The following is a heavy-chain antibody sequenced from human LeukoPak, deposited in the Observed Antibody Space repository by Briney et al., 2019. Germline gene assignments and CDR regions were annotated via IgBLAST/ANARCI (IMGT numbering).Heavy chain of an antibody. V-gene: IGHV3-53*01. CDR2: SYSGGST. D-gene: IGHD2-8*02. Sequence: GGSLRLSCVASAFSDKSNYMSWVRQAPGKGLEWVSVSYSGGSTYYEDSVKGRFTVSSDVSKNTLYLQMNNLRGEDTAVYYCASRHCSGENCYAGPLDFWGQGIQVTVSS. CDR3: ASRHCSGENCYAGPLDF. J-gene: IGHJ4*02. CDR1: AFSDKSNY.